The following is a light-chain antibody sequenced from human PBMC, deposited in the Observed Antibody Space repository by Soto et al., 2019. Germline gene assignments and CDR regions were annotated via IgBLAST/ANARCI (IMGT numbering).Light chain of an antibody. V-gene: IGLV2-14*03. J-gene: IGLJ2*01. CDR2: DVT. Sequence: QSVLAQPASVSGSPGQSITISCTGTSSDVGGYDYVSWYQQHPGKAPKLLIYDVTNRPSGVSNRFSGSKSGNTSSLTISGLLADDEADYYCSSSTSGSIDVVFGGGTKVTVL. CDR1: SSDVGGYDY. CDR3: SSSTSGSIDVV.